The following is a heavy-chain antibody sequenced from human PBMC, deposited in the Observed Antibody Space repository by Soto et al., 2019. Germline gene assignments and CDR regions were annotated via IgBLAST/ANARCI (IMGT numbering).Heavy chain of an antibody. CDR3: VPESCGLPFDR. V-gene: IGHV3-74*03. Sequence: GGSLRLSCAASGFTFSNYWMHWVRQVPGKGLVWVSHIKSDGSVTTYADSVKGRFTISRDNAENMLYLQMNSLRAEDTAVYYCVPESCGLPFDRWGQGTLVTVSS. J-gene: IGHJ4*02. D-gene: IGHD2-21*01. CDR2: IKSDGSVT. CDR1: GFTFSNYW.